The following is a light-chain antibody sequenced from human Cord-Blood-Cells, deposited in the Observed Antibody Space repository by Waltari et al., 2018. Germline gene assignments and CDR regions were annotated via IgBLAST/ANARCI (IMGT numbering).Light chain of an antibody. CDR3: MQALQTPYT. V-gene: IGKV2-28*01. CDR1: QSLLHSNGYNY. J-gene: IGKJ2*01. CDR2: LGS. Sequence: DIVMTQSPVSLLVTPGEPASISCRSSQSLLHSNGYNYLDWYLQKPGQSPQLLIYLGSTRASGVPDRFSGSGSGTDFTLKISRVEAEDVGVYYCMQALQTPYTFGQGTKLEIK.